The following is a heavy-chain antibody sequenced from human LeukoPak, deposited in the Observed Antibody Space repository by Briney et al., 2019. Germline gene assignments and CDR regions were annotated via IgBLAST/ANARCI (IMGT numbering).Heavy chain of an antibody. CDR2: INPNSGDT. V-gene: IGHV1-2*02. J-gene: IGHJ4*02. Sequence: ASVKVSCKAFGYTFTDYHMHWVRQTPGQGLEWMGWINPNSGDTNYAQKFQGRVTMTRDTTISTAYMELSRLRSDDTAVFYCATLMAHLDYWGQGTLVTVSS. CDR1: GYTFTDYH. CDR3: ATLMAHLDY. D-gene: IGHD2-8*01.